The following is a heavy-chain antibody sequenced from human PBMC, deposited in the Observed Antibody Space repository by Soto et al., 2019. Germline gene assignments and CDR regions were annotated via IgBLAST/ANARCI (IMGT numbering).Heavy chain of an antibody. Sequence: GGSLRLSCAASGFTFNNFAMHWVRQAPGKGLEWVAVISYDGGDKYYADSVKGRFTISRDNSKNTLYLQMNGLRAEDTAVYYCARDLSTGAADYYFDYWGQGALVTVSS. CDR3: ARDLSTGAADYYFDY. CDR2: ISYDGGDK. V-gene: IGHV3-30*03. J-gene: IGHJ4*02. D-gene: IGHD6-13*01. CDR1: GFTFNNFA.